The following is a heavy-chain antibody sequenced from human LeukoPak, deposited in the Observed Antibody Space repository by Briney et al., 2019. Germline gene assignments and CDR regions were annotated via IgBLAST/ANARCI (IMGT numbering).Heavy chain of an antibody. Sequence: TTSETLSLTCAVYGGSFSGYYWSWIRQPPGKGLEWIGEINHSGSTNYNPSLKSRVTISVDTSKNQFSLKLSSVTAADTAVYYCARGGGTFDPWGQGTLVTVSS. D-gene: IGHD1-1*01. CDR3: ARGGGTFDP. CDR1: GGSFSGYY. J-gene: IGHJ5*02. V-gene: IGHV4-34*01. CDR2: INHSGST.